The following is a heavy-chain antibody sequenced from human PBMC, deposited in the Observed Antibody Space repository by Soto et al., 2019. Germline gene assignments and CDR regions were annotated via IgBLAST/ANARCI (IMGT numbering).Heavy chain of an antibody. Sequence: PSDTLSLTCAVSGCSLTSGRYSWGWLRQPPGQGLEWIGYMYHSGNTYYNPSLKGRVTISLDHSRNQFSLRLNSATAADTAVYFCASSKYDVVAGSVWFDPWGQGTLVTVS. D-gene: IGHD2-21*01. CDR1: GCSLTSGRYS. CDR2: MYHSGNT. V-gene: IGHV4-30-2*01. CDR3: ASSKYDVVAGSVWFDP. J-gene: IGHJ5*02.